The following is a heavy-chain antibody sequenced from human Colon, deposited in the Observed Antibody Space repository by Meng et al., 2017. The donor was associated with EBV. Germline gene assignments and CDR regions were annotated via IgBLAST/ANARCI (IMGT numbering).Heavy chain of an antibody. D-gene: IGHD2-21*02. V-gene: IGHV4-30-2*01. CDR2: IYHGGTT. CDR1: GDSISSGDYS. CDR3: ARGPYCGGDCYWFDP. J-gene: IGHJ5*02. Sequence: QLLPQESDSGLVQPSQSLSLTCAVSGDSISSGDYSWSWIRQPPGQGLEWIVYIYHGGTTYNTSLKSRVTISVDNSKNQFSLRLTSATAADTAVYYCARGPYCGGDCYWFDPWGQGTLVTVSS.